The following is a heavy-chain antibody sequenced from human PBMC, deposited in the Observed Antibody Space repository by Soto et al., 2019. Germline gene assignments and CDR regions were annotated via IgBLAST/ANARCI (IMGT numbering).Heavy chain of an antibody. J-gene: IGHJ3*02. CDR3: ATVPYYDFWSGYYDAFDI. CDR1: GYTLTELS. Sequence: QVQLVQSGAEVKKPGASVKVSCKDSGYTLTELSMHWVRQAPGKGLEWMGGFDTEDGETIYAQKFQGRVTMTEDTSTDTAYMELSSLRSEDTAVYYCATVPYYDFWSGYYDAFDIWGQGTMVTVSS. V-gene: IGHV1-24*01. D-gene: IGHD3-3*01. CDR2: FDTEDGET.